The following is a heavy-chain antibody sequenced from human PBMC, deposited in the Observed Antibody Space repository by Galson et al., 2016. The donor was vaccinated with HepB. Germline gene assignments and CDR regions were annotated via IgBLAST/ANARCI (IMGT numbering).Heavy chain of an antibody. Sequence: QSGADVKKPGESLRISCQGSGYNFNKSWIAWVRQMPGRGLEWMGIIYPDDSDTRYNPSFQDQVTISVDLSITTAYMQWTSLKASDTAMYYCARFMPIFGSDVFDIWGPGAMVIVSP. J-gene: IGHJ3*02. CDR1: GYNFNKSW. CDR3: ARFMPIFGSDVFDI. D-gene: IGHD3-3*01. V-gene: IGHV5-51*01. CDR2: IYPDDSDT.